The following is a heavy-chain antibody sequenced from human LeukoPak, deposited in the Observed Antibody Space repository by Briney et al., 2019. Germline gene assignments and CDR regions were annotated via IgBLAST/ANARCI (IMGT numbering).Heavy chain of an antibody. CDR2: IIPISGTA. CDR1: GGTFSNYV. CDR3: SLYCSGGSCRQRGYYYGMDV. J-gene: IGHJ6*02. V-gene: IGHV1-69*13. D-gene: IGHD2-15*01. Sequence: SVKVSCKASGGTFSNYVISWVRQAPGQGLECMGGIIPISGTANYAQKFQGRVTITADESTSTAHMELSSLRSEDTAVYYCSLYCSGGSCRQRGYYYGMDVWGQGTTVTVSS.